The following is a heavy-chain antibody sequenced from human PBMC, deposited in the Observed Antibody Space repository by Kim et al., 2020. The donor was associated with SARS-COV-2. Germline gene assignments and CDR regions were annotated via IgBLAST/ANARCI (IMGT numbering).Heavy chain of an antibody. D-gene: IGHD6-19*01. Sequence: ASVKVSCKASGYTFTSYAMNWVRQAPGQGLEWMGWINTNTGNPTYAQGFTGRFVFSVDTSVSTAYLQISSLKAEDTAVYYCARDRVGSGWYIVGMDVWGQGTTVTVSP. CDR1: GYTFTSYA. V-gene: IGHV7-4-1*02. J-gene: IGHJ6*01. CDR2: INTNTGNP. CDR3: ARDRVGSGWYIVGMDV.